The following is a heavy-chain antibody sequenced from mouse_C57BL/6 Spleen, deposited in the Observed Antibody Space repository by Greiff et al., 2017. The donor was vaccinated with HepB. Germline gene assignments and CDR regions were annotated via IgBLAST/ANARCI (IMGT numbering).Heavy chain of an antibody. CDR2: IHPNSGST. CDR3: ARAAQATGY. D-gene: IGHD3-2*02. CDR1: GYTFTSYW. Sequence: QVQLQQPGAELVKPGASVKLSCKASGYTFTSYWMPWVKQRPGQGLEWIGMIHPNSGSTNYNEKFKSKATLTVDNSSSTAYMQLSSLTSEDSAVYYCARAAQATGYWGQGTTLTVSS. V-gene: IGHV1-64*01. J-gene: IGHJ2*01.